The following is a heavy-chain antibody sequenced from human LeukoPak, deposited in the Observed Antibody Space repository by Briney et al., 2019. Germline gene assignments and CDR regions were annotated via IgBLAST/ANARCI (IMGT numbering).Heavy chain of an antibody. J-gene: IGHJ4*02. V-gene: IGHV3-43*02. CDR2: ISGDGGST. CDR1: GFTFDDYA. D-gene: IGHD5-18*01. CDR3: AKDAIQLWLREYYFDY. Sequence: GGSLRLSCAASGFTFDDYAMHWVRQAPGKGLEWVSLISGDGGSTYYADSVKGRFTISRDNSKSSLYLQMNSLRTEDTALYYCAKDAIQLWLREYYFDYWGQGTLVTVSS.